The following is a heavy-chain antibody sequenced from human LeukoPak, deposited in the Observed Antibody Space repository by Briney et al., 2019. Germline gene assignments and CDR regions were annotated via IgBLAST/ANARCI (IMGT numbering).Heavy chain of an antibody. Sequence: GASVKVSCKASGYTFTSYGISWVRQAPEQGLEWMGWISAYNGNTNYAQKLQGRVTMTTDTSTSTAYMELRSLRSDDTAVYYCARTASDYYDSSGYYYPYPFDYWGQGTLVTVSS. J-gene: IGHJ4*02. CDR1: GYTFTSYG. V-gene: IGHV1-18*01. CDR2: ISAYNGNT. D-gene: IGHD3-22*01. CDR3: ARTASDYYDSSGYYYPYPFDY.